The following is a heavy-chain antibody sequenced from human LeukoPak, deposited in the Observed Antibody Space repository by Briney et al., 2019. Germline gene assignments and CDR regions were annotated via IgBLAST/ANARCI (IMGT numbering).Heavy chain of an antibody. CDR1: GGSINNYY. J-gene: IGHJ5*02. D-gene: IGHD2-2*01. Sequence: SETLSLTCTVSGGSINNYYWSWIRQPPGKGLEWIGYIFYSGSTNYNPSLKSRVTISVDTSKNQFSLKLSSVTAADTAVYYCARDRRYCSSTSCDNWFDPWGQGTLVTVSS. CDR3: ARDRRYCSSTSCDNWFDP. CDR2: IFYSGST. V-gene: IGHV4-59*01.